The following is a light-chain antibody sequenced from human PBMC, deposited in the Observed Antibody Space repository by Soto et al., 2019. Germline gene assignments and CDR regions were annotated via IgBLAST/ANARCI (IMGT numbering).Light chain of an antibody. V-gene: IGKV3D-20*02. CDR2: AAS. CDR1: RSFASSY. CDR3: QQRDIWPWT. J-gene: IGKJ1*01. Sequence: EIVLTQSPGTLSLSPGERATLSCRASRSFASSYLAWYQQKPGQAPRLLIYAASSRATGIPDRFIGSGSGTDFTLTISRLEPDDFAVYYCQQRDIWPWTFGQGTKVEIK.